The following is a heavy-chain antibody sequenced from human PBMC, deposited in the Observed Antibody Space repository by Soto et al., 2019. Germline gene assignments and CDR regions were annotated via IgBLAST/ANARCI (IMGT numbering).Heavy chain of an antibody. V-gene: IGHV3-23*01. CDR2: ISGSGGST. CDR1: GFTFSSYA. CDR3: AKVWMGQSRTRWFDP. J-gene: IGHJ5*02. Sequence: GGSLRLSCAASGFTFSSYAMSWVRQAPGKGLEWVSAISGSGGSTYYADSVKGRFTISRDNSKNTLYLQMNSLRAEDTAVYYCAKVWMGQSRTRWFDPWGQGTLVTVSS. D-gene: IGHD3-10*01.